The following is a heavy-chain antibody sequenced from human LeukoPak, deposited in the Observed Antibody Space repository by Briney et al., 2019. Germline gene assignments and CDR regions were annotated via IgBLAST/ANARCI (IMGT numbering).Heavy chain of an antibody. CDR2: INGDGGST. D-gene: IGHD3-9*01. CDR1: GFTFSSYW. J-gene: IGHJ6*02. CDR3: ARVGDRLRYFDWVNYYYYGMDV. Sequence: GGSLRLSCVASGFTFSSYWIHWVRQAPGKGLVWVSRINGDGGSTDYADSVKGRFTISRDNAKNTLYLQMNSLRADDTAVYYCARVGDRLRYFDWVNYYYYGMDVWGQGTTVTVSS. V-gene: IGHV3-74*01.